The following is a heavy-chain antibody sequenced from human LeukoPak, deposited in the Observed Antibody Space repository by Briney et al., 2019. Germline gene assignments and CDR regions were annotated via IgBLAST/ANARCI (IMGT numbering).Heavy chain of an antibody. CDR3: ARLPLSTNYYYYGLDV. V-gene: IGHV4-39*01. Sequence: SETLSLTCSVSGDSISRRFYHWTWIRQSPGEGLEWIGSIHYSGSTYDNPSLKSRVTIYVDTSKNQFSLKLSAVTAADTAVYYCARLPLSTNYYYYGLDVWGLGTAVTVSS. D-gene: IGHD2-2*01. CDR1: GDSISRRFYH. J-gene: IGHJ6*02. CDR2: IHYSGST.